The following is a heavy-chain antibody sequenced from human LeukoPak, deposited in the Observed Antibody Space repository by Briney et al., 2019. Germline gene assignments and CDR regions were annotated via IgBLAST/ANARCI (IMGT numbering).Heavy chain of an antibody. CDR2: ISSSSSYI. D-gene: IGHD3-22*01. J-gene: IGHJ4*02. V-gene: IGHV3-21*01. CDR1: GFTFSSYS. Sequence: KTGGSLRLSCAASGFTFSSYSMNWVRQAPGKGLEWVSSISSSSSYIYYADSVKGRFTISRDNAKNLLYLQMNSLRAEDAAVYYCASPDSSGYYQYYFDYWGQGTLVTVSS. CDR3: ASPDSSGYYQYYFDY.